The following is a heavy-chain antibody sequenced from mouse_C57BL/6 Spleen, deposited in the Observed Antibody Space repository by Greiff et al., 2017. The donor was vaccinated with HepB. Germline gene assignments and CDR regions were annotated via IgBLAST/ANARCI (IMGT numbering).Heavy chain of an antibody. CDR3: ARIEGVYGSRFYAMDY. CDR2: IWWDDDK. CDR1: GFSLSTFGMG. J-gene: IGHJ4*01. Sequence: QVTLKVCGPGILQPSQTLSLTCSFSGFSLSTFGMGVGWIRQPSGKGLEWLAHIWWDDDKYYNPALKSRLTISKDTSKNQVFLKIANVDTADTATYYCARIEGVYGSRFYAMDYWGQGTSVTVSS. V-gene: IGHV8-8*01. D-gene: IGHD1-1*01.